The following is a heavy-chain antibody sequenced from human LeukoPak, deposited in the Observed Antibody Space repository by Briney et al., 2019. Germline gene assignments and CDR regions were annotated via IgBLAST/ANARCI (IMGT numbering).Heavy chain of an antibody. CDR2: IYWDDDK. V-gene: IGHV2-5*02. Sequence: SGPSLVKPTQTLTLTCAFSGFSLTTRGVGVGWIRQPPGKALEWLSLIYWDDDKRYSPSLKSRLTITKDTSKKQVVPTVTNLDPVDTATYYCARLAYYDNSGSSRPFDIWGQGTRVTVSS. J-gene: IGHJ3*02. D-gene: IGHD3-22*01. CDR3: ARLAYYDNSGSSRPFDI. CDR1: GFSLTTRGVG.